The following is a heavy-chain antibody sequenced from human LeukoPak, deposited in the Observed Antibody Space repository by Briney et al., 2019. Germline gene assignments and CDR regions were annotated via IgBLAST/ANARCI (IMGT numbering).Heavy chain of an antibody. CDR3: AKPRHDFWSGYLHWYFDL. J-gene: IGHJ2*01. V-gene: IGHV5-51*01. D-gene: IGHD3-3*01. CDR2: ISPGDSDT. CDR1: GYSFTNYW. Sequence: GESLKISCKGSGYSFTNYWIGWVRQMPGKGLEWMGIISPGDSDTIYSPSFQGQVTISADKSIRTAYLQWSSLRAEDTAVYYCAKPRHDFWSGYLHWYFDLWGRGTLVTVSS.